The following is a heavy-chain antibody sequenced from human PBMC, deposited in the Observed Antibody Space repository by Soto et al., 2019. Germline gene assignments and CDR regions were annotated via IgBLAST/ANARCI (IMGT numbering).Heavy chain of an antibody. CDR1: GGSISGYH. D-gene: IGHD2-2*01. CDR3: VRTFPPAPRVVLSHKWFVP. J-gene: IGHJ5*02. CDR2: IYSSGKT. V-gene: IGHV4-59*01. Sequence: PSETLSLTCSISGGSISGYHWNWIRQTPGKGVEWIGHIYSSGKTDYNPSLETRVTMSIDTSMNQISLKLNSVTAADTAVYFCVRTFPPAPRVVLSHKWFVPWGPGTLVTVSS.